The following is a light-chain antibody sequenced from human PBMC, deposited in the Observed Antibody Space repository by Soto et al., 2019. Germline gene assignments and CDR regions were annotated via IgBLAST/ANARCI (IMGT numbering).Light chain of an antibody. J-gene: IGLJ1*01. CDR2: GNS. Sequence: QSVLTQPPSVSGAPGQRVTISCTGSSSNIGAGYEVHWYQQLPGTAPKLLIYGNSNRPSGVPDRFSGSKSGTSASLAITGLRAEDEADYYCQSYDSSLSAPYVFGTGTKVTVL. V-gene: IGLV1-40*01. CDR3: QSYDSSLSAPYV. CDR1: SSNIGAGYE.